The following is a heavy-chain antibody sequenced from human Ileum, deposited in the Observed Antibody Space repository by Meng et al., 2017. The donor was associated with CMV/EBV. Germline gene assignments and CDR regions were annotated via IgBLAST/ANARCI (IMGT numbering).Heavy chain of an antibody. Sequence: ASVKVSCKASGYTFTASYIHWIRQVPRQGLEWMGWISTRTGDTLYAQRFQGRVTVTRDTTISTAYLELNSLTSEDTAVYFCARDPLSGYFYFDYWGQGVPVTVSS. V-gene: IGHV1-2*02. CDR2: ISTRTGDT. CDR3: ARDPLSGYFYFDY. D-gene: IGHD5-18*01. J-gene: IGHJ4*02. CDR1: GYTFTASY.